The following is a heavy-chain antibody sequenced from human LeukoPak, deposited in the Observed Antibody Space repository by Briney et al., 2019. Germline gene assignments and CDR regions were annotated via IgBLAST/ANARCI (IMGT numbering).Heavy chain of an antibody. Sequence: ASVKVSCKTSGYTFTDYYMHWVRQAPGQGLEWVGWLSPNSGGTNYAQKFQGRVTMTRDTSINTAYMELSRLTSDDTAVNYCARTIRIAVAGNHFDFWGQGTLVTVPS. D-gene: IGHD6-19*01. CDR2: LSPNSGGT. CDR1: GYTFTDYY. V-gene: IGHV1-2*02. J-gene: IGHJ4*02. CDR3: ARTIRIAVAGNHFDF.